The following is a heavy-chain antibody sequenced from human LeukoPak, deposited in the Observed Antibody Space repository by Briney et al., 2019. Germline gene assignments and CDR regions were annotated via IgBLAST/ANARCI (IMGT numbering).Heavy chain of an antibody. Sequence: GRSLRLSCAASGFTFSSYGMHWVRQAPGKGLEWVSVIYNGGSTYYADSVKGRFTNSRDTSKNTLYLQMNSLRAEDTAVYYCARVGSHDAFDIWGQGTMVTVSS. CDR1: GFTFSSYG. D-gene: IGHD2-15*01. CDR2: IYNGGST. J-gene: IGHJ3*02. CDR3: ARVGSHDAFDI. V-gene: IGHV3-66*01.